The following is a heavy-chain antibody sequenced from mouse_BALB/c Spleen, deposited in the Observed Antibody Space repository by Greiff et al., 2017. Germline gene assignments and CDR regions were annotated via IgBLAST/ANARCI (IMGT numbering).Heavy chain of an antibody. V-gene: IGHV2-9*02. J-gene: IGHJ4*01. CDR1: GFSLTSYG. CDR2: IWAGGST. D-gene: IGHD1-1*01. Sequence: QVQLKESGPGLVAPSQSLSITCTVSGFSLTSYGVLWVRQPPGKGLEWLGVIWAGGSTNYNSALMSRLSISKDNSKSQVFLKMNSLQTDDTAMYYCAREFPHYYGSSDAMDYWGQGTSVTVSS. CDR3: AREFPHYYGSSDAMDY.